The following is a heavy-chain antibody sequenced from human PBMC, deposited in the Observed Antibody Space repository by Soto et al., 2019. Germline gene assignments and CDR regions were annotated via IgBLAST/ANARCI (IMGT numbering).Heavy chain of an antibody. Sequence: QVHLVQSGVEVKKPGASVKVSCKTSGYSFIDYGISWMRQAPGQGLEWLAWINPRNGNTQSAQNIQGRLTVTTDTSTAAVCMELRSLTSDDTAVYLCAREHYRGGASDVWGQGTVVDVSS. J-gene: IGHJ3*01. CDR1: GYSFIDYG. CDR2: INPRNGNT. D-gene: IGHD2-21*01. CDR3: AREHYRGGASDV. V-gene: IGHV1-18*01.